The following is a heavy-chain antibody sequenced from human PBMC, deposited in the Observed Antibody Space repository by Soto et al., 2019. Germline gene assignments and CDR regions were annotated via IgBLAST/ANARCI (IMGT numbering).Heavy chain of an antibody. CDR3: ATLYRSGW. V-gene: IGHV3-66*01. J-gene: IGHJ4*02. Sequence: EVQLVESGGGLVQPGGSLRLSCTASGFTVSSNYMTWVRQAPGKGLVWVSIVYGDDSTFYADSVKARFTISRDNSKNTLSLQMNSLRAEDTAVYYCATLYRSGWWGQGTLVTVSS. CDR2: VYGDDST. D-gene: IGHD6-19*01. CDR1: GFTVSSNY.